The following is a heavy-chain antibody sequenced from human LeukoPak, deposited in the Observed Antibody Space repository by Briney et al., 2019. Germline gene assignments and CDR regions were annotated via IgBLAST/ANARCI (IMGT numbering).Heavy chain of an antibody. CDR3: ARDVRAVAGLLDY. J-gene: IGHJ4*02. CDR1: GFTVSSNY. Sequence: GGSLRLSCAASGFTVSSNYMSWVRQAPGKGLEWVSVIYIGGSTYYSDSLKGRFTISRDNSKNTLYLQMNSLRAEDTAVYYCARDVRAVAGLLDYWGQGTLVTVSS. CDR2: IYIGGST. D-gene: IGHD6-19*01. V-gene: IGHV3-66*01.